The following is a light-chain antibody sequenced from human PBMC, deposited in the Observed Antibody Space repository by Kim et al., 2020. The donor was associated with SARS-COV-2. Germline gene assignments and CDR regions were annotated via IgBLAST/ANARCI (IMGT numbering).Light chain of an antibody. CDR1: QSVSSNY. CDR2: GAS. Sequence: EIVLTQSPGTLSLSPGERATLSCRASQSVSSNYLAWYQQKPGQAPRLLIHGASSRATGIPDRFSGSGSGTDFTLTISRLEPEDFAVYYCQQYGSSPYTFGQGTKLEI. CDR3: QQYGSSPYT. J-gene: IGKJ2*01. V-gene: IGKV3-20*01.